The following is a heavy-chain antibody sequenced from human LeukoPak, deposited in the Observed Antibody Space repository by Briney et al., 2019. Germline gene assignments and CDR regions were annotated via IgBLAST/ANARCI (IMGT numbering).Heavy chain of an antibody. V-gene: IGHV4-39*01. CDR3: ARLPEWELYGDAFDI. CDR2: IYYSGST. J-gene: IGHJ3*02. CDR1: GGSISSSSYY. D-gene: IGHD1-26*01. Sequence: SETLSLTCTVSGGSISSSSYYWGWIRQPPGKGLEWIGSIYYSGSTYYNPSLKSRVTISVDTSKNQFSLKLSSVTAADTAVYYCARLPEWELYGDAFDIWGQGTMVTVSS.